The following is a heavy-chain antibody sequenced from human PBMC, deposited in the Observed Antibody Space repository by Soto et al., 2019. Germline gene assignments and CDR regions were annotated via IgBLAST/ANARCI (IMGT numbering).Heavy chain of an antibody. V-gene: IGHV1-18*01. CDR3: SRRSYGDY. CDR1: GYAFTTYG. CDR2: ISAHNGNT. J-gene: IGHJ4*02. D-gene: IGHD3-10*01. Sequence: QVHLVQSGAEVKKPGASVKVSCKGSGYAFTTYGITWVRQAPGQGLEWMGWISAHNGNTNYAQKLQGRVTVTRDKSSSTAYMALRYLRSADTSVYYGSRRSYGDYWGQGALVKVSS.